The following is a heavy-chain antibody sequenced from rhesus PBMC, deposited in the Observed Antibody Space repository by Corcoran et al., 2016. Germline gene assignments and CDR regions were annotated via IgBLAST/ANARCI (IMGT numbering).Heavy chain of an antibody. V-gene: IGHV4-93*02. Sequence: QVQLQESGPAVVKPSETLSLPCAVSGGSISSSNWWSWIRQSPGKGLEWIGVIYVSGGCTAYNPSNTSRVPISLDTCTNHVSLKLCSLNAGATAVYYCARHGCTGSGCYDYGLDSWGQGVVVTVSS. CDR3: ARHGCTGSGCYDYGLDS. CDR1: GGSISSSNW. J-gene: IGHJ6*01. CDR2: IYVSGGCT. D-gene: IGHD2-21*01.